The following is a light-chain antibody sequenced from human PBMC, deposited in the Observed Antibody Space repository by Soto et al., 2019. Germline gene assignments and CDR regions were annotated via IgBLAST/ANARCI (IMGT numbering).Light chain of an antibody. J-gene: IGLJ1*01. CDR1: SSNIRAGYD. Sequence: QSVLTQPPSVSGAPGQRVTISCTGSSSNIRAGYDVHWYQQLPGTAPKLLIYANNIRPSGVPGRFSGSKSGTSASLAITGLQAEDEADYYCQSYDSSLSGYVFGTGTKLTVL. CDR3: QSYDSSLSGYV. CDR2: ANN. V-gene: IGLV1-40*01.